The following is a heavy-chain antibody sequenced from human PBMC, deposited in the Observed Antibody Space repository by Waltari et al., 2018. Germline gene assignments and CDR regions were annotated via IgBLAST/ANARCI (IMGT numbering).Heavy chain of an antibody. CDR2: IIPILGIA. V-gene: IGHV1-69*04. CDR1: GGTFSSYA. J-gene: IGHJ4*02. D-gene: IGHD3-22*01. CDR3: ARDIRDYDSSGPRVDY. Sequence: QVQLVQSGAEVKKPGSSVKVSCKASGGTFSSYAISWVRQAPGQGLEWMGRIIPILGIANYAQKFQGRVTITADKSTSTAYMELSSLRSEDTAVYYCARDIRDYDSSGPRVDYWGQGTLVIVSS.